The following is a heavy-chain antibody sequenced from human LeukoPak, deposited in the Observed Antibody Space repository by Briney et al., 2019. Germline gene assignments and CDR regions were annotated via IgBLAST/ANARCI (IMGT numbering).Heavy chain of an antibody. J-gene: IGHJ4*02. Sequence: GGSLRLSCAASGFTFSSYWMSWVRQAPGKGLEWVANIKQDGSEKYYVDSVKGRFTISRDNAKNSLYLQMNSLRAEDTAVYYRARGPGVFGDYFDYWGQGTLVTVSS. V-gene: IGHV3-7*05. D-gene: IGHD6-13*01. CDR1: GFTFSSYW. CDR2: IKQDGSEK. CDR3: ARGPGVFGDYFDY.